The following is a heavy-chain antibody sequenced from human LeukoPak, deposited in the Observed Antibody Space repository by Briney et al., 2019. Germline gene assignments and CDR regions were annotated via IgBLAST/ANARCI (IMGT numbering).Heavy chain of an antibody. J-gene: IGHJ4*02. CDR1: GYTFTSYY. Sequence: ASVKVSCKASGYTFTSYYMHWVRQAPGQGLEWMGIINPSGGSTSYAQKFQGRVTITRDTSASTAYMELSSLRSEDTAVYYCASGRGLLWFGESDRTGSPFDYWGQGTLVTVSS. D-gene: IGHD3-10*01. CDR2: INPSGGST. V-gene: IGHV1-46*01. CDR3: ASGRGLLWFGESDRTGSPFDY.